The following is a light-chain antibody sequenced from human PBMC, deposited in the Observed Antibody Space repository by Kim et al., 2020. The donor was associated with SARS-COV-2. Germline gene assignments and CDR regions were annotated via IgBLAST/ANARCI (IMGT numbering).Light chain of an antibody. J-gene: IGLJ1*01. CDR1: SSDVGGYNY. Sequence: QSALTQPASVSGSPGQSITISCTGTSSDVGGYNYVSWYQQYPGKAPKLMIYDVSKRPSGVSNRFSGSKSGNTASLTISGLQAEDEADYYCSSYTSSSNPLYGFGTGTKVTVL. CDR2: DVS. CDR3: SSYTSSSNPLYG. V-gene: IGLV2-14*01.